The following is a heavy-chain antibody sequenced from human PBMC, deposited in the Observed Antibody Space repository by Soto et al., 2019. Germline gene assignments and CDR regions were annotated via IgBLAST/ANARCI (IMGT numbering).Heavy chain of an antibody. J-gene: IGHJ4*02. D-gene: IGHD6-19*01. V-gene: IGHV3-23*01. Sequence: EVQLLESGGGLVQPGRSLRLSCAASGFTFSSYAMNWVRQAPGKGLEWVSAMSGTGGTTYYADSVKGRFTISRDNSKNTLYLPMHSLRVEDTAVFYCAKAGFSSGWSPSYFDFWGQGTLVTVSS. CDR1: GFTFSSYA. CDR3: AKAGFSSGWSPSYFDF. CDR2: MSGTGGTT.